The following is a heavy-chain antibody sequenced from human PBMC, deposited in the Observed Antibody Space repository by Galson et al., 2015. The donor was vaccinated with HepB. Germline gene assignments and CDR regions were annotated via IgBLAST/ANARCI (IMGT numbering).Heavy chain of an antibody. CDR3: VHTEASRDDAFDV. CDR1: GFSLSTSGVG. J-gene: IGHJ3*01. D-gene: IGHD6-13*01. Sequence: PALVKPTQTLTLTCTFSGFSLSTSGVGVGWIRQPPGKALEWLALIYWDDNKCYSPSLKSRLTISKDTSKNLVVLTVTNMDPVDTATYYCVHTEASRDDAFDVWGQGTMVTVSS. V-gene: IGHV2-5*02. CDR2: IYWDDNK.